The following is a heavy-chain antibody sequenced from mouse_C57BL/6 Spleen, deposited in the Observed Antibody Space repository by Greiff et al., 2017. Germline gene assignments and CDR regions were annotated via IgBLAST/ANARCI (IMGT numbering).Heavy chain of an antibody. CDR2: INPNNGGT. V-gene: IGHV1-22*01. CDR1: GCTFTDYN. Sequence: VQLKQSGPELVKPGASVKMSCKASGCTFTDYNMHWVKQSHGKSLGWIGYINPNNGGTSYNQKFKGKATLTVNKSSSTAYMELRSLTSEDAAVYYCARWTGYYFDYWGQGTTLTVSS. CDR3: ARWTGYYFDY. D-gene: IGHD2-2*01. J-gene: IGHJ2*01.